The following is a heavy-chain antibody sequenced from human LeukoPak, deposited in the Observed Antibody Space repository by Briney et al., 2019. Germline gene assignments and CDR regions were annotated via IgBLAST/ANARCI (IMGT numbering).Heavy chain of an antibody. J-gene: IGHJ4*02. D-gene: IGHD6-13*01. CDR3: SKDAHSSSSTG. Sequence: GGSLRLSCAASGFTFSSYAMTWVRQAPGKGPEWVSSISAGGYNTYYADSVRGRFTISRDKSKNTLYLQMSSLRAEDTAVYYCSKDAHSSSSTGWGQGTLVTVSS. CDR2: ISAGGYNT. CDR1: GFTFSSYA. V-gene: IGHV3-23*01.